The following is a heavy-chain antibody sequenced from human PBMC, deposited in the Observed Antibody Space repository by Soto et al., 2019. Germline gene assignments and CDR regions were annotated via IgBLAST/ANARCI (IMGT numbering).Heavy chain of an antibody. CDR2: IYYSGST. CDR1: GGSISSSSYY. CDR3: ARLRLGESTAFDY. Sequence: PSETLSLTCTVSGGSISSSSYYWGWIRQPPGKGLEWIGSIYYSGSTYYNPSLKSLVTISVDTSKNQFSLKLSSVTAADTAVYYCARLRLGESTAFDYWGQGTLVTVSS. D-gene: IGHD3-16*01. J-gene: IGHJ4*02. V-gene: IGHV4-39*01.